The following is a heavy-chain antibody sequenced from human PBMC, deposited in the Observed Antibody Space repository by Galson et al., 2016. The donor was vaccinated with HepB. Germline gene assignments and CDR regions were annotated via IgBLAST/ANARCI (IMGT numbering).Heavy chain of an antibody. CDR1: GDSISIRGYY. J-gene: IGHJ4*02. CDR3: ARRTLQPSFDY. Sequence: SETLSLTCTVSGDSISIRGYYWAWIRQPPGKGLEWIGSIYCSGNTYNNPSLKTRVSMSVDTSKNHFSLELSSVTAADTAVYYCARRTLQPSFDYWGQGTPVSVSS. V-gene: IGHV4-39*02. CDR2: IYCSGNT. D-gene: IGHD1-14*01.